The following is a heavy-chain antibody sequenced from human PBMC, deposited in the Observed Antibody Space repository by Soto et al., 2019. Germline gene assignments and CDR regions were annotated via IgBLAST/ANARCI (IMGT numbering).Heavy chain of an antibody. D-gene: IGHD3-22*01. CDR3: ARQLRYYYDSSGYFLAAYYFDY. CDR1: GGSISSSSYY. Sequence: LSLTCTVSGGSISSSSYYWGWIRQPPGKGLEWIGSIYYSGSTYYNPSLKSRVTISVDTSKNQFSLKLSSVTAADTAVYYCARQLRYYYDSSGYFLAAYYFDYWGQGTLVTVSS. CDR2: IYYSGST. V-gene: IGHV4-39*01. J-gene: IGHJ4*02.